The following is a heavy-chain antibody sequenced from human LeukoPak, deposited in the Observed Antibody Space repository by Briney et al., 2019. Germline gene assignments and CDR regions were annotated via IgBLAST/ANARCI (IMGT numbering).Heavy chain of an antibody. J-gene: IGHJ3*02. CDR3: ARDLVTLDAFDI. Sequence: SETLSLTCAVSGGSISSGGYSWSWIRQPPGKGLEWIGYIYHSGSTYYNPSLKSRVTISVDRSKNQFSLKLSSVTAADTAVYYCARDLVTLDAFDIWGQGTMVTVSS. V-gene: IGHV4-30-2*01. CDR1: GGSISSGGYS. D-gene: IGHD2-21*02. CDR2: IYHSGST.